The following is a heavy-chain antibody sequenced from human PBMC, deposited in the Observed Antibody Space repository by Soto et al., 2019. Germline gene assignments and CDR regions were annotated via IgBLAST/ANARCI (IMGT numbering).Heavy chain of an antibody. V-gene: IGHV1-69*13. CDR3: ARSYYDSSGYYGLDY. J-gene: IGHJ4*02. CDR2: IIPIFGTA. CDR1: GGTFSSYA. Sequence: ASVKVSCKASGGTFSSYAISWVRQAPGQGLEWMGGIIPIFGTANYAQKFQGRVTITADESTSTAYMELSSLRSEDTAVYYCARSYYDSSGYYGLDYWGQGTLVTVSS. D-gene: IGHD3-22*01.